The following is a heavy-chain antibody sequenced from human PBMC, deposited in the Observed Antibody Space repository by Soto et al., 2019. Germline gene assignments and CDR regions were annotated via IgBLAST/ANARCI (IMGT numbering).Heavy chain of an antibody. CDR2: IYYSGST. J-gene: IGHJ4*02. CDR3: ARGRDGYTQPPTVEY. CDR1: VVSISSYY. V-gene: IGHV4-59*01. Sequence: XETLSLTCTFSVVSISSYYWSCIRHPPGKGLEWIGYIYYSGSTNYNPSLKSRVTISVDTSKNQFSLKLSSVTAADTAVYYCARGRDGYTQPPTVEYWGQGTLVTVSS. D-gene: IGHD5-12*01.